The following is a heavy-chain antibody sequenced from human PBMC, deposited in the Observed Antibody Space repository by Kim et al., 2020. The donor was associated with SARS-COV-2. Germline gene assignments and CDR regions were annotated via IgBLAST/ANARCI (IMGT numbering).Heavy chain of an antibody. CDR2: LNTNTGNP. Sequence: ASVKVSCKASGYRFSSYAMNWVRQAPGQGLEWMGWLNTNTGNPTYAQGFTGRFVFSLDTSVTTAYLQISSLKADDTAVYYCAREGGYSNGGNQATSWGQGTLVTVSS. D-gene: IGHD6-19*01. J-gene: IGHJ5*02. CDR3: AREGGYSNGGNQATS. CDR1: GYRFSSYA. V-gene: IGHV7-4-1*02.